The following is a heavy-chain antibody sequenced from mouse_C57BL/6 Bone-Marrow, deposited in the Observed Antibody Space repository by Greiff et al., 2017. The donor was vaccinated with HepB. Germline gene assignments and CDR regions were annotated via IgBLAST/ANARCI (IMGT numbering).Heavy chain of an antibody. J-gene: IGHJ4*01. V-gene: IGHV1-59*01. D-gene: IGHD2-1*01. CDR2: IDPSDSYT. CDR3: ASSSYYGNWDYAMDY. CDR1: GYTFTSYW. Sequence: VQLQQPGAELVRPGPSVKLSCKASGYTFTSYWMHWVKQRPGQGLEWIGVIDPSDSYTNYNQKFKGKATLTVDTSSSTAYMQLSSLTSEDSAVYYCASSSYYGNWDYAMDYWGQGTSVTVSS.